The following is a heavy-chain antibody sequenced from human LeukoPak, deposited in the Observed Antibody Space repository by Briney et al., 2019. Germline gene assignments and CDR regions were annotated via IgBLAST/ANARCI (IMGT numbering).Heavy chain of an antibody. CDR2: IYYSGST. CDR3: ARDDLNWFDP. J-gene: IGHJ5*02. Sequence: SETLSLTCTVSGGSIRSYYWSWIRQPPGKGLEWIGYIYYSGSTNYNPSLKSRVTMSVDTSKNQFSLKLSSVTAADTAVYYCARDDLNWFDPWGQGTLVTVSS. CDR1: GGSIRSYY. V-gene: IGHV4-59*12.